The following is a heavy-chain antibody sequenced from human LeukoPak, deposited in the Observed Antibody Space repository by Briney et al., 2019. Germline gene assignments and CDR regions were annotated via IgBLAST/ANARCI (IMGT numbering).Heavy chain of an antibody. CDR3: ARVGAAVVGKFDY. D-gene: IGHD6-19*01. J-gene: IGHJ4*02. V-gene: IGHV5-51*01. Sequence: RGESLKISCKASGDRLTSYWIAWVRQMPGRGLEWMGIIYVADSESRYSPSFQGQVTMSANKSISTAYLQWSSLKASDTAMYYCARVGAAVVGKFDYWGQGTLVIVSS. CDR2: IYVADSES. CDR1: GDRLTSYW.